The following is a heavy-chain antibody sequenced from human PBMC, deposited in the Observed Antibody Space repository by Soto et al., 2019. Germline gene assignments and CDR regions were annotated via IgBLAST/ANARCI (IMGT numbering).Heavy chain of an antibody. D-gene: IGHD3-3*01. CDR3: AKRDSSPTLYYDFWSGYFDDY. CDR1: GFTFSSYA. Sequence: EVQLLESGGGLVQHGGSLRLSCAASGFTFSSYAMSWVRQAPGKGLEWVSAISGSGGSTYYADSVKGRFTISRDNSKNTLYLQMNSLRAEDTAVYYCAKRDSSPTLYYDFWSGYFDDYWGQGTLVTVSS. J-gene: IGHJ4*02. CDR2: ISGSGGST. V-gene: IGHV3-23*01.